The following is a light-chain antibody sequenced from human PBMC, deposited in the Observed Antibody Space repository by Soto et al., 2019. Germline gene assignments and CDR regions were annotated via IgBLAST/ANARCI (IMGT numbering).Light chain of an antibody. V-gene: IGKV1-5*03. Sequence: DHQMTKSLSTLSASVGECVSITGRASQIISHWLVWYQQKPGKANKLLIYKASILQSGVPSRFSGSGSGTEFTLTISSLQPDEFATYYCQHYNSFAWTCGQGTKV. CDR2: KAS. CDR3: QHYNSFAWT. J-gene: IGKJ1*01. CDR1: QIISHW.